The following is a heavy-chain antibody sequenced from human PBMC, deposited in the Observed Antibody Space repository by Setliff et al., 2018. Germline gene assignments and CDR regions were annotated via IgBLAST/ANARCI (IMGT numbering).Heavy chain of an antibody. V-gene: IGHV4-4*07. CDR2: LHTSGDT. CDR1: GGSISSHY. D-gene: IGHD2-15*01. CDR3: ARDRVVVLAGRRGFYFDY. J-gene: IGHJ4*02. Sequence: SETLSLTCTVSGGSISSHYWTWIRQPAGKGLEWIGRLHTSGDTNYNPSLKSRVSMSLDTSKNQFSLKLSSVTAADTAVYYCARDRVVVLAGRRGFYFDYWGQGTLVTVSS.